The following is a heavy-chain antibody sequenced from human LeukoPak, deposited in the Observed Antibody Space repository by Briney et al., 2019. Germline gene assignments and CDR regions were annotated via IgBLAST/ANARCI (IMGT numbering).Heavy chain of an antibody. J-gene: IGHJ4*02. Sequence: GASVKVSCKASGYTFTSYGISWVRQAPGQGLEWIGWISAYNGNTNYAQKLQGRVTMTTDTSTSTAYMDLNRLRSDDTAVYYCARVGTTITTYYFDYWGQGTLVTVSS. CDR1: GYTFTSYG. V-gene: IGHV1-18*01. CDR2: ISAYNGNT. CDR3: ARVGTTITTYYFDY. D-gene: IGHD4-11*01.